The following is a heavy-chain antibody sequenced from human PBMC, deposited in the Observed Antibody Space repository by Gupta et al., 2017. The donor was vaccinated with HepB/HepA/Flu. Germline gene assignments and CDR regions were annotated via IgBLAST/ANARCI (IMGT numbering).Heavy chain of an antibody. D-gene: IGHD2-8*01. J-gene: IGHJ5*02. CDR3: AKDQNGWFDP. Sequence: QVHLVQSGAEVKKPGASVKVSCKPSGYSLTTYALHWVRQAPGQRPEWMGWIHAGNGNTKYSQNFQDRVTFTTDTFASTAYMALSSLRSEDTAVYYCAKDQNGWFDPWGQGTLVTVSS. CDR2: IHAGNGNT. V-gene: IGHV1-3*01. CDR1: GYSLTTYA.